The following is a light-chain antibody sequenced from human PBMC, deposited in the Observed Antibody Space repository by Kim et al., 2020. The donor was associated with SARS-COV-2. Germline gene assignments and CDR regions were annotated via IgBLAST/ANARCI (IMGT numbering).Light chain of an antibody. V-gene: IGKV3-20*01. CDR1: QSVSSSY. Sequence: PGERATLSCRASQSVSSSYLAWYQQKPGQAPRLLIYGACSRATGIPDRFSGSGSGTDFTLTISRLEPEDFAVYYCQQYGSSPSYSFGQGTKLEI. J-gene: IGKJ2*03. CDR3: QQYGSSPSYS. CDR2: GAC.